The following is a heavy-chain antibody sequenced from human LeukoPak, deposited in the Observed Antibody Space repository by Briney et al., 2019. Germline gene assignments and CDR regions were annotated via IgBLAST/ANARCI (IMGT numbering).Heavy chain of an antibody. D-gene: IGHD3-22*01. CDR1: GFTFSSYG. V-gene: IGHV3-33*01. CDR3: ARADTSSYAEYFQH. J-gene: IGHJ1*01. CDR2: IWYDGSNK. Sequence: PGRSLRLSCAASGFTFSSYGMHWVRQAPGKGLEGVAVIWYDGSNKYYADSVKGRFTISRDNSKNTLYLQMNSLRAEDTAVYYCARADTSSYAEYFQHWGQGTLVTVSS.